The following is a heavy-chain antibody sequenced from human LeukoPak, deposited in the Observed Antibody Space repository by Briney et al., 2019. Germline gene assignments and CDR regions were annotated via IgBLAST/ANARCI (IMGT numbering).Heavy chain of an antibody. CDR1: GYTFTNYG. CDR3: ARDGRLELPAFDI. D-gene: IGHD1-7*01. V-gene: IGHV1-18*01. CDR2: ISAYNGNT. Sequence: ASVTVSFKASGYTFTNYGISWVRQAPGQGLEWMGWISAYNGNTNYAQKLQGRVTMTTDTSTSTAYMELRSLRSDDTAVYYCARDGRLELPAFDIWGQGTMVTVSS. J-gene: IGHJ3*02.